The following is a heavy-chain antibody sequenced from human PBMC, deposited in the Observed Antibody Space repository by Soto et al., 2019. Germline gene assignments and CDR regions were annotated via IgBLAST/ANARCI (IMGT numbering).Heavy chain of an antibody. CDR1: GFTFSSYA. D-gene: IGHD3-22*01. V-gene: IGHV3-23*01. J-gene: IGHJ4*02. Sequence: EVKLLESGGGLVQPGGSLRLSCAASGFTFSSYALTWVRQAPGKRLEWVSVIGASGSSTFHADSVKGRFTISRDNSKNTLFLQMNSLRAEDTAVYYCAKGVDYDSTGYYAQLDHWGQGTLVTVSS. CDR2: IGASGSST. CDR3: AKGVDYDSTGYYAQLDH.